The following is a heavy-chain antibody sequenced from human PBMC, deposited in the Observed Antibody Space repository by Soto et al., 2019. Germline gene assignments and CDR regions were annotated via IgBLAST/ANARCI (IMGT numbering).Heavy chain of an antibody. CDR2: IYDSGST. Sequence: SETLSLTCTVSGGSIISYYWSWIRQPPGKGLEWIGYIYDSGSTSYNPSLKSRVTISVDTSKNQFSLKLSSVTAADTAVYYCARGSSIAGLYYGMDVWGQGTTVTVSS. CDR1: GGSIISYY. D-gene: IGHD6-6*01. CDR3: ARGSSIAGLYYGMDV. J-gene: IGHJ6*02. V-gene: IGHV4-59*12.